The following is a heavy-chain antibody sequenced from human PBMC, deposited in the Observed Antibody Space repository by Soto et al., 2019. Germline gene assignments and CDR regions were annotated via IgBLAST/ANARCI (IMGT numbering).Heavy chain of an antibody. V-gene: IGHV2-5*01. CDR2: IYWDDK. Sequence: SGPTLVNPTQTLTLTCTFSGFSLSTNGVGVGRIRQPPGKALEWLALIYWDDKRYSQSLKSRLTITKDTSKNQVVLTMTNMDPVDTATYYCGHRRPPYNWFDPWGRGTLVTVSS. CDR3: GHRRPPYNWFDP. J-gene: IGHJ5*02. CDR1: GFSLSTNGVG.